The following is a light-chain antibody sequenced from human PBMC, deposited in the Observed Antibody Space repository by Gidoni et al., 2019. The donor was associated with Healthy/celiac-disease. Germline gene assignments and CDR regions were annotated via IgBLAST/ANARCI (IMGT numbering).Light chain of an antibody. CDR3: QQYNSYAWT. CDR2: KAS. V-gene: IGKV1-5*03. CDR1: QSISSW. J-gene: IGKJ1*01. Sequence: DIQMTQSPSTLSASVGDRVTINCRASQSISSWLAWYQQKPGKAPKLLIYKASSLESGVPSRFIGSGSGTEFTLTISSLQPDDFATYYCQQYNSYAWTFGQGTKVEIK.